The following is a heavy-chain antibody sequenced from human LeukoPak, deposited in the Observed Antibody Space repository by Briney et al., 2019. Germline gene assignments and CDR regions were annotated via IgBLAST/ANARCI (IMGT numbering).Heavy chain of an antibody. CDR1: GFTFSSYW. D-gene: IGHD5-12*01. Sequence: GGSLRLSCAASGFTFSSYWMSWVRPAPGKGLEWVANIKQDGSEKYYVDSAKGRFTISRDNAKNSLYLQMNSLRAEDTAVYYCARVEDSGYDFFDYWGQGTLVTVSS. CDR3: ARVEDSGYDFFDY. J-gene: IGHJ4*02. CDR2: IKQDGSEK. V-gene: IGHV3-7*03.